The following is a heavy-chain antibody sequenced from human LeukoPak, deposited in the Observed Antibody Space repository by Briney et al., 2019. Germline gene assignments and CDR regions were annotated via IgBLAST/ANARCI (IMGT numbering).Heavy chain of an antibody. CDR2: ISGSGSTI. V-gene: IGHV3-11*01. CDR1: GFTFSDYY. Sequence: GGSLRLSCAASGFTFSDYYMSWIRQAPGKGLEWVSYISGSGSTIYYADSVKGRFTISRDNAKNSLYLQMNSLRAEDTAVYYCARHVQPDYFDYWGQGTLVTVSS. CDR3: ARHVQPDYFDY. J-gene: IGHJ4*02. D-gene: IGHD6-6*01.